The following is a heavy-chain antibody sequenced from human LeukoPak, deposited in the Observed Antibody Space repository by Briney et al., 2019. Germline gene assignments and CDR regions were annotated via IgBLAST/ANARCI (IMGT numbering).Heavy chain of an antibody. CDR1: GYTFTNYY. D-gene: IGHD2-8*01. J-gene: IGHJ5*02. Sequence: ASVKVSCKASGYTFTNYYIHWVRQAPGQGLEWMGVISPNGASTTYAQKLQGRVTVTRDTSTSTVYMELSSLRSEDTAVYYCARGFVYARYDNWFDPWGQGTLVTVSS. CDR2: ISPNGAST. V-gene: IGHV1-46*04. CDR3: ARGFVYARYDNWFDP.